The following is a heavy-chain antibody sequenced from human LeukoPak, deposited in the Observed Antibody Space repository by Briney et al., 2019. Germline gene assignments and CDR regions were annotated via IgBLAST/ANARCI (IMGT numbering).Heavy chain of an antibody. CDR1: GFTFSGFW. Sequence: GGSLRLSCAVSGFTFSGFWMSWSRQAPGKGLELVASINSDGSEGYYAGVVKGRFTISRDNAKNSLYLQINSLRAEDTAVYYCARSSYSSSSSVWGQGIMVTVSS. CDR3: ARSSYSSSSSV. V-gene: IGHV3-7*03. J-gene: IGHJ3*01. D-gene: IGHD6-6*01. CDR2: INSDGSEG.